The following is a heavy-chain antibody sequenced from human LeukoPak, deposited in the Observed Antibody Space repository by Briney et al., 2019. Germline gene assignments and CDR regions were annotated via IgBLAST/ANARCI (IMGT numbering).Heavy chain of an antibody. CDR3: ARSGDPRIFGVVRGGLFDY. CDR2: IIPIFGTA. D-gene: IGHD3-3*02. V-gene: IGHV1-69*05. Sequence: SVKVSCKASGGPFSSYAISWVRQAPGQGLEWMGRIIPIFGTANYAQKFQGRVTITTDESTSTAYMELSSLRSEDTAVYYCARSGDPRIFGVVRGGLFDYWGQGTLVTVSS. J-gene: IGHJ4*02. CDR1: GGPFSSYA.